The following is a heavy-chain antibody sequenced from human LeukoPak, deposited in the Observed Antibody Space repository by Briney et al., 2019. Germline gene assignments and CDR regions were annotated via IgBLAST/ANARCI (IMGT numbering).Heavy chain of an antibody. CDR1: GVTFSNTW. D-gene: IGHD4-17*01. Sequence: GGSLRLSCAASGVTFSNTWMNWVRQVPGKGLEWVGRIKRIIDGGTTDYAAPVKGRFTVSRDDSINTLYLQMSSLKTEDTAVYYCTAQGGSGDLRYWGQGTLVTVSS. CDR2: IKRIIDGGTT. J-gene: IGHJ4*02. CDR3: TAQGGSGDLRY. V-gene: IGHV3-15*01.